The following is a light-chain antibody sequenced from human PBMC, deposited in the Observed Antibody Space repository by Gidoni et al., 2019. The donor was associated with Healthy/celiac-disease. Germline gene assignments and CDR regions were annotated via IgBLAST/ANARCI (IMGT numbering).Light chain of an antibody. J-gene: IGKJ3*01. V-gene: IGKV4-1*01. CDR1: PIVLYSSNNKNY. CDR2: WAS. Sequence: DIVLTQSPDSLPVSLGEWATINCTASPIVLYSSNNKNYLAWYQQKPGQPPKLLIYWASTRESGVPDRFSGSGSGTDFTLTISSLQAEDVAVYYCQQYYSTPTFGPXTKVDIK. CDR3: QQYYSTPT.